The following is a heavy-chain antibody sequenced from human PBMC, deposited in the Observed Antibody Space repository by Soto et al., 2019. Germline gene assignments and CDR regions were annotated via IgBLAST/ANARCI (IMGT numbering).Heavy chain of an antibody. CDR3: ARGRVLLWFVDNFDY. CDR1: GGSFSGYY. J-gene: IGHJ4*02. D-gene: IGHD3-10*01. Sequence: NPSETLYLTYAVYGGSFSGYYWSSIRQPPGKGLEWIGEINHSGSTNYNPSLKSRVTISVDTSKNQFSLKLSSVTAADTAVYYCARGRVLLWFVDNFDYWGQVTLVTVS. CDR2: INHSGST. V-gene: IGHV4-34*01.